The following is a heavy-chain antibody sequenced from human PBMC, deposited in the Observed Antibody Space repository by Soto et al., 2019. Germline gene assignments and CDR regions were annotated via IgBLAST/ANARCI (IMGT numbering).Heavy chain of an antibody. CDR2: ISAYNGNT. J-gene: IGHJ6*04. Sequence: ASVKVSCKASGYTLTSYGISWVRQAPGQGLEWMGWISAYNGNTNYAQKLQGRVTMTTDTSTSTAYMELRSLRSDDTAVYYCARGFYYDSSVYWIGVKGYYYYGMDVWGKGTTVTVSS. D-gene: IGHD3-22*01. CDR3: ARGFYYDSSVYWIGVKGYYYYGMDV. V-gene: IGHV1-18*01. CDR1: GYTLTSYG.